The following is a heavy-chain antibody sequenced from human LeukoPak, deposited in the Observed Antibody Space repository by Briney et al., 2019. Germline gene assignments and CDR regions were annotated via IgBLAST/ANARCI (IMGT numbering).Heavy chain of an antibody. CDR2: IYNGDNT. CDR3: ARASQWLAFDY. D-gene: IGHD6-19*01. Sequence: PGGSLRLSCAASAFTFRRYEMNWVRQAPGKGLEWVSVIYNGDNTYYADSVRGRFTISRDNSKNTMYLQMNSLRAEDTAVYYCARASQWLAFDYWGQGTLVTVSS. V-gene: IGHV3-66*01. CDR1: AFTFRRYE. J-gene: IGHJ4*02.